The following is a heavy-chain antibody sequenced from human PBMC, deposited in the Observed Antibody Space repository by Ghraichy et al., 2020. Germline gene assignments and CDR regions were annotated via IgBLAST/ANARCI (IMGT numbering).Heavy chain of an antibody. Sequence: LSLTCAASGFTFNDHYMDWVRQAPGKGLEWVGRIRNKASSYSTEYAASVRGRFTISRVDSRNSLYVQMNSLKTEDTAIYYCTRDSGSYDTDYWGQGTLVTVSS. D-gene: IGHD1-26*01. J-gene: IGHJ4*02. CDR3: TRDSGSYDTDY. CDR1: GFTFNDHY. V-gene: IGHV3-72*01. CDR2: IRNKASSYST.